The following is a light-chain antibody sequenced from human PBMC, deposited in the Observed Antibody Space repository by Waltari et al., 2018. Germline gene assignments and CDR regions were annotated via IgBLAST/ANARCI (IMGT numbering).Light chain of an antibody. Sequence: IVLTQSPGTLSLSPGARATLSFSTSQSSTSYSLAWDQQKPGQAPRLLIYGASSRATGSPDRFSGSGSGTDFTLTISRLEPEDVAVYYGQQDGGAPPLTFGGGTKVEIK. CDR2: GAS. J-gene: IGKJ4*01. V-gene: IGKV3-20*01. CDR3: QQDGGAPPLT. CDR1: QSSTSYS.